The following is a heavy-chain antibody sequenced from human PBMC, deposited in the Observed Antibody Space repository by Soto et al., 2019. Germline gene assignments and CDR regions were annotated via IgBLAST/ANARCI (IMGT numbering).Heavy chain of an antibody. V-gene: IGHV3-48*04. CDR1: GFTFSSYS. CDR2: ISSSSSTI. D-gene: IGHD6-19*01. CDR3: AREIAVAGVRWFYP. Sequence: PGGSLRLSCAASGFTFSSYSMNWVRQAPGKGLEWVSYISSSSSTIYYADSVKGRFTISRDNAKNTLYLQMNSLRAEDTAVYYCAREIAVAGVRWFYPWGQGTLVTVSS. J-gene: IGHJ5*02.